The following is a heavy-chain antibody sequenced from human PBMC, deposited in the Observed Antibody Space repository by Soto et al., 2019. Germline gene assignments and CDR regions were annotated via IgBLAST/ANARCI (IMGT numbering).Heavy chain of an antibody. CDR2: IDYSSTYI. V-gene: IGHV3-21*01. J-gene: IGHJ5*02. Sequence: GGSLRLSCAASGFTFSGNTMVWVRQAPGRGLEWVSSIDYSSTYIYYADSVEGRFTISRDNAKDSLYLQMNSLRAEDTALYYCARERGTSDTRWFDPCGQGTLVTVSS. CDR1: GFTFSGNT. D-gene: IGHD5-18*01. CDR3: ARERGTSDTRWFDP.